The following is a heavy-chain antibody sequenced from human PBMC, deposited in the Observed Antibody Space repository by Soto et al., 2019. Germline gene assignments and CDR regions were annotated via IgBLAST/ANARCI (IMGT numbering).Heavy chain of an antibody. CDR3: ARGMWSDYVWGSYRFGPGWFDP. J-gene: IGHJ5*02. D-gene: IGHD3-16*02. V-gene: IGHV3-33*01. CDR2: IWYDGSNK. CDR1: GFTFSSYG. Sequence: SLRLSCAASGFTFSSYGMHWVRQAPGKGLEWVAVIWYDGSNKYYADSVKGRFTISRDNSKNTLYLQMNGLRAEDTAVYYCARGMWSDYVWGSYRFGPGWFDPWGQGTLVTVSS.